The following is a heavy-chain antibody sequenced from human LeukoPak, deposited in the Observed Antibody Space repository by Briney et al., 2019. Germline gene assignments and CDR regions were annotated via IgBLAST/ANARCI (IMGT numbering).Heavy chain of an antibody. CDR2: INLDGEAT. V-gene: IGHV3-20*04. CDR3: ARDLSSSWYSLAY. CDR1: GVTIADYG. D-gene: IGHD6-13*01. Sequence: PGGSLRLSCAASGVTIADYGMSWVRQVPGKGLEWVPGINLDGEATSYADSVKGRFTISRDNAKKSMYLEMNSLRDEDTALYYCARDLSSSWYSLAYWGQGTLVTVSS. J-gene: IGHJ4*02.